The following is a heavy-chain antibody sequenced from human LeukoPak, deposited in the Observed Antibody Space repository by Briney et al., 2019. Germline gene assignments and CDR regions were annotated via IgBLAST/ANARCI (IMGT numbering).Heavy chain of an antibody. Sequence: QPGGSLRLSCAASGFTFSSYGMHWVRQSPGKGLEWVAFIRFEGTEKYYADSVRGRFTISRDNSKNTLYLDMNSLRGDDTAVYYCAEDLMRDRWFGESWGQGTLVTVSS. CDR1: GFTFSSYG. D-gene: IGHD3-10*01. CDR3: AEDLMRDRWFGES. V-gene: IGHV3-30*02. J-gene: IGHJ5*02. CDR2: IRFEGTEK.